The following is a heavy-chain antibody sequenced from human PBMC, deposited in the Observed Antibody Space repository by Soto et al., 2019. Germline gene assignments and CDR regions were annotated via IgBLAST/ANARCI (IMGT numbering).Heavy chain of an antibody. CDR3: ARDPYGYLYDQ. CDR1: GGSIGSYY. D-gene: IGHD5-18*01. CDR2: IYKTVSGVST. V-gene: IGHV4-59*01. J-gene: IGHJ4*02. Sequence: SETVSLTCSVSGGSIGSYYWSWIRQPPGEGLEWIGYIYKTVSGVSTNYNPSLESRVSISVDTSKNQFSLSLFSLSSADTVVYYCARDPYGYLYDQWGQGTPVTVSS.